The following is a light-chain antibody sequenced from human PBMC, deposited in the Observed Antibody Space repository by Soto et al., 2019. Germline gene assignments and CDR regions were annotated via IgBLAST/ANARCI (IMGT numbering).Light chain of an antibody. CDR1: SSDVGGYNY. CDR2: DVT. J-gene: IGLJ1*01. V-gene: IGLV2-11*02. Sequence: QSALTQPRSVSGSPGQSVAISCTGTSSDVGGYNYVSWYHQHPGKAPKLIIYDVTKRPSGVPDRFSGSGSGNTAPLSLCGLQAEDEVDYCGGSYAVTSSAVFGSAPKPTVL. CDR3: GSYAVTSSAV.